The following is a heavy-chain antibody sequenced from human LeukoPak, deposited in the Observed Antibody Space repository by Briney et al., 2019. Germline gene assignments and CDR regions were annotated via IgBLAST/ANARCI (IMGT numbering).Heavy chain of an antibody. Sequence: GGSLRLSCAASGFTFSSYEMNWVRQAPGKGLEWVSYISSSGSTTYYADSVKGRFTISRDNAKNSLYLQMNSLRAEDTAVYYCASWTTVTYFDAFDIWGQGTMVTVSS. J-gene: IGHJ3*02. V-gene: IGHV3-48*03. CDR2: ISSSGSTT. CDR1: GFTFSSYE. CDR3: ASWTTVTYFDAFDI. D-gene: IGHD4-17*01.